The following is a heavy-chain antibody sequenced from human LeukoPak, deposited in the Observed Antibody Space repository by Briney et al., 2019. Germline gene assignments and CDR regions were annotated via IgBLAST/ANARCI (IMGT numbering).Heavy chain of an antibody. V-gene: IGHV4-39*01. CDR3: ASKPKGYCTDGVCYIVFDY. J-gene: IGHJ4*02. Sequence: SETLSLTCTVSGGSISSSSYYWGWIRQPPGKGLEWIGSIYYRGSTYHNPSLKSRITISEDTSKNQFSLKLSSVTAADTAVYYCASKPKGYCTDGVCYIVFDYWGQGTLVTVSS. D-gene: IGHD2-8*01. CDR2: IYYRGST. CDR1: GGSISSSSYY.